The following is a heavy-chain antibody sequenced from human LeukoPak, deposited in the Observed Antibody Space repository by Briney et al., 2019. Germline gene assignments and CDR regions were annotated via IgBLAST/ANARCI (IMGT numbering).Heavy chain of an antibody. CDR1: GFTFSSYA. Sequence: GGSLRLSCAASGFTFSSYAMSWVRQAPGKGLEWVSAISGSGGSTYYADSVKGRFTISRDNSKNTLYLQMNSLRAEDTAVYYCARDLADIVVVPAATYYYYGMDVWGQGTTVTVSS. CDR2: ISGSGGST. D-gene: IGHD2-2*01. CDR3: ARDLADIVVVPAATYYYYGMDV. V-gene: IGHV3-23*01. J-gene: IGHJ6*02.